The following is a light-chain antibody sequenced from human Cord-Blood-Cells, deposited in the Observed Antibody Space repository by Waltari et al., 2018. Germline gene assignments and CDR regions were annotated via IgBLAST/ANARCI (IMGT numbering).Light chain of an antibody. J-gene: IGLJ2*01. CDR3: QTWGTGMV. V-gene: IGLV4-69*01. CDR2: LNSDGSH. CDR1: SGHSSYA. Sequence: QLVLTQSPSASASLGASVKLTCTLSSGHSSYAIAWHQQQPEKGPRHLMKLNSDGSHSKGDGIPDRFSGSSSGAERYLTISSLQSEDEADYYCQTWGTGMVFGGGTKLTVL.